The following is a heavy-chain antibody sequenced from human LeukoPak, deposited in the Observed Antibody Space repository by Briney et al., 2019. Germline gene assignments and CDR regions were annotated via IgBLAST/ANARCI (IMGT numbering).Heavy chain of an antibody. V-gene: IGHV3-21*01. CDR2: ISSSSSYI. J-gene: IGHJ5*02. D-gene: IGHD2-15*01. Sequence: GGSLRLSCAASGFTFSSYSMNWVRRAPGKGLEWVSSISSSSSYIYYADSVRGRFTISRDNAKNSLYLQMNSLRAEDTAVYYCARSRLRCSGGSCYGNWFDPWGQGTLVTVSS. CDR3: ARSRLRCSGGSCYGNWFDP. CDR1: GFTFSSYS.